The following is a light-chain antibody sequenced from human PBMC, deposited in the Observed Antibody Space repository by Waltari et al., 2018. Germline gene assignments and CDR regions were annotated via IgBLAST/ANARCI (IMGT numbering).Light chain of an antibody. CDR3: CSYAGSSTYYV. Sequence: QSALTQPASVSGSPGQSITISCTGTSSDVGRYNIVSWYQQHPGKAPKLMIYEVSQRPSVVSRLFSGSKSGNTASLTISLLPAEDAADYYCCSYAGSSTYYVFGTGTKVTVL. CDR1: SSDVGRYNI. CDR2: EVS. J-gene: IGLJ1*01. V-gene: IGLV2-23*02.